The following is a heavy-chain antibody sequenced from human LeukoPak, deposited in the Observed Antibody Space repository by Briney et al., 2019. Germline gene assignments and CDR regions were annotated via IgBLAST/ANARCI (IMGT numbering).Heavy chain of an antibody. D-gene: IGHD3-10*01. J-gene: IGHJ4*02. CDR1: GFTFSNYG. V-gene: IGHV3-30*02. CDR2: IRFDGTNK. CDR3: AKSPSRGVIIIPKYYFDY. Sequence: GGSLRLSCAASGFTFSNYGMHWVRQAPGKGLEWVAFIRFDGTNKYYADSVKGRFTISRDNSKNTLYLQMNSLRAEDTAVYYCAKSPSRGVIIIPKYYFDYWGQGTLVTVSS.